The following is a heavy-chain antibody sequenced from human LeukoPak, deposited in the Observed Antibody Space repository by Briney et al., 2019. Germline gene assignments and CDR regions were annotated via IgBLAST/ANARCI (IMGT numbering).Heavy chain of an antibody. Sequence: GESLRLSCAASGFTFSGYAMYWVRQAPGKGLEWVSGISTSGGSSSYADSVKGRFTISRDNPRNTLYMQMNSLRAEDTALYYCAIMHPYYDGSGYWVQWGQGTLVTVSS. D-gene: IGHD3-22*01. CDR2: ISTSGGSS. CDR3: AIMHPYYDGSGYWVQ. CDR1: GFTFSGYA. V-gene: IGHV3-23*01. J-gene: IGHJ4*02.